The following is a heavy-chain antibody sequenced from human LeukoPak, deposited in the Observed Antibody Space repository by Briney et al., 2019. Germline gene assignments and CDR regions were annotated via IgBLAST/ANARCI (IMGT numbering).Heavy chain of an antibody. CDR1: GWTFTSYD. CDR3: ASTLWSGNTNWFDP. D-gene: IGHD3-3*01. CDR2: MNPNSGNT. J-gene: IGHJ5*02. Sequence: GASVKVSCKASGWTFTSYDINWVRQATGQGLEWMGWMNPNSGNTGYAQKFQGRVTITRHHSISTAYMELSSLRSEDTAVYYCASTLWSGNTNWFDPWGQGTLVTVSS. V-gene: IGHV1-8*03.